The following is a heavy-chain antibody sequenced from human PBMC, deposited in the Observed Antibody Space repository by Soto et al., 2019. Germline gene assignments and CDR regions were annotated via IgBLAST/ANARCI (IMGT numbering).Heavy chain of an antibody. D-gene: IGHD6-19*01. Sequence: QVQLVESGGGVVQPGRSLRLSCAASGFTFSSYGMHWVRQAPGKGLEWVAVISYEGSNKYYADSVKGRFTISRDNSKYTLYLQMNSLRAEDTAVYYCAKEQGIAVAGTVYFQHWGQGTLVTVSS. CDR3: AKEQGIAVAGTVYFQH. J-gene: IGHJ1*01. CDR2: ISYEGSNK. V-gene: IGHV3-30*18. CDR1: GFTFSSYG.